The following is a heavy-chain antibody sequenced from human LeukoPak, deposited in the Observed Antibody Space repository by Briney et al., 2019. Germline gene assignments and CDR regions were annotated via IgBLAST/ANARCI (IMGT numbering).Heavy chain of an antibody. D-gene: IGHD1-14*01. CDR2: ISSSSSYI. CDR3: ATGVEPGYFQH. J-gene: IGHJ1*01. V-gene: IGHV3-21*01. Sequence: PGGSLRLSCAASGFTFSSYSMNWVRQAPGKGLEWVSSISSSSSYIYYAVSVKGRFTISRDNAKNSLYLQMNSLRAEDTAVYYCATGVEPGYFQHWGQGTLVTVSS. CDR1: GFTFSSYS.